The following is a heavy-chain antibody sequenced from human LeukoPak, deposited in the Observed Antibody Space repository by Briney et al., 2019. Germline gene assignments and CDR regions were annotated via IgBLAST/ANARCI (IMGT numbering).Heavy chain of an antibody. V-gene: IGHV1-69*13. D-gene: IGHD5-18*01. CDR2: IIPEFDEA. Sequence: ASVKVSCKASGGILSKWSISWVRQAPGQGLEWVGTIIPEFDEAHYAQKLQGRVTISADDSATAAYMELSSLRSDDTAVYYCASGGVTVYSYGPDYWGQGTLVAVSS. CDR1: GGILSKWS. CDR3: ASGGVTVYSYGPDY. J-gene: IGHJ4*02.